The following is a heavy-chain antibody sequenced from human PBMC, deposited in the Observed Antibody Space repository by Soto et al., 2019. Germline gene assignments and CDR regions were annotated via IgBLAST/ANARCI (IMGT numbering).Heavy chain of an antibody. D-gene: IGHD1-1*01. CDR3: VRSGDNYNLLDY. CDR1: GFTFSDHY. V-gene: IGHV3-11*06. J-gene: IGHJ4*02. CDR2: SSNSGSFT. Sequence: PGGSLRLSXAASGFTFSDHYMSWIRQAPGKGLEWIGYSSNSGSFTRYADSVKGRFSISRDNAKNSLYLQINSLRGDDTAIYYCVRSGDNYNLLDYWGQGTPVTVSP.